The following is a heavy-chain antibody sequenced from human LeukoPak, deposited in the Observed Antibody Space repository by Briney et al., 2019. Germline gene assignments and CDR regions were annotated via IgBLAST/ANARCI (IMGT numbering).Heavy chain of an antibody. J-gene: IGHJ4*02. CDR1: GGSISSSSYY. CDR2: TYYGGDT. V-gene: IGHV4-39*01. Sequence: PSETLSLTCTVSGGSISSSSYYWGRIRQPPGKGLEWIGNTYYGGDTYYNPSLKSRVTISVDTSKNQFSLELNSVTAADTAVYYCAAAFDYWGQGILVTVSS. CDR3: AAAFDY. D-gene: IGHD6-25*01.